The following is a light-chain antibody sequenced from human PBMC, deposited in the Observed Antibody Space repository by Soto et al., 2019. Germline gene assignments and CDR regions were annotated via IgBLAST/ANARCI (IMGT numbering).Light chain of an antibody. CDR3: GVWDSSLSAVV. V-gene: IGLV1-51*01. CDR1: SSNIGENY. J-gene: IGLJ2*01. CDR2: DIN. Sequence: QSVLTQPPSVSAAPRQKVTISCSGSSSNIGENYVSWYQHVPGTAPKLLIYDINKRPSGIPDRFSGSRSGTSATLGITGLQTGDEGDYYCGVWDSSLSAVVFGGGTKVTVL.